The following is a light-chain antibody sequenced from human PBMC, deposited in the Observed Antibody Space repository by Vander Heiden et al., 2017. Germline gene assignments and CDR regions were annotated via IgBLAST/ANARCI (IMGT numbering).Light chain of an antibody. Sequence: SYELTQPPSVSVSPGQTASITCAGDKLGDKYACWYQQRPGQSPRRGIYQDSKRPSGIPERFSGSNSGNTATLTISGTQAMDEADYYCQAWDNSTVVFGGGTQLTVL. V-gene: IGLV3-1*01. CDR3: QAWDNSTVV. CDR2: QDS. CDR1: KLGDKY. J-gene: IGLJ2*01.